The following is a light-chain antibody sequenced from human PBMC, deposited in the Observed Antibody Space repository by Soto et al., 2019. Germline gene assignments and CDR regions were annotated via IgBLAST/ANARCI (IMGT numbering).Light chain of an antibody. J-gene: IGKJ1*01. Sequence: DIQMTQSPSTLSRSVGDRLTITFRASQTISSWLAWYQQKPGKAPKLLIYAASTLQSGVPSRFSGSGSGTEFTLTISSLQPDDFATYYCQQHQTYSTFGQGTKVDIK. V-gene: IGKV1-5*01. CDR1: QTISSW. CDR2: AAS. CDR3: QQHQTYST.